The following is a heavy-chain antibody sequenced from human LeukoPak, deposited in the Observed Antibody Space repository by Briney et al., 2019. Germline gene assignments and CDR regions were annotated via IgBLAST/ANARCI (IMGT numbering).Heavy chain of an antibody. J-gene: IGHJ1*01. CDR1: GFTLSSYA. CDR3: ARDYEAKLVAGTNYFQH. D-gene: IGHD6-19*01. Sequence: GGSLRLSCAASGFTLSSYAMHWVRQAPGKGLEWVAVISYDGSNKYYADSVKGRFTISRDNSKNTLYLQMNSLRAEDTAVYYCARDYEAKLVAGTNYFQHWGQGTLVTVSS. V-gene: IGHV3-30-3*01. CDR2: ISYDGSNK.